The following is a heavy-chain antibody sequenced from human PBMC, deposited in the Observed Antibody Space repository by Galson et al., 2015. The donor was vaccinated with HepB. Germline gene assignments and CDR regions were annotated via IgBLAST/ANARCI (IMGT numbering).Heavy chain of an antibody. J-gene: IGHJ5*02. CDR3: ARLITMVRGVTPGGWFDP. CDR2: IYYSGST. D-gene: IGHD3-10*01. CDR1: GGSVSSGSYY. V-gene: IGHV4-61*01. Sequence: ETLSLTCTVSGGSVSSGSYYWSWIRQPPGKGLEWIGYIYYSGSTNYNPSLKSRVTISVDTSKNQFSLKLSSVTAADTAVYYCARLITMVRGVTPGGWFDPWGQGTLVTVSS.